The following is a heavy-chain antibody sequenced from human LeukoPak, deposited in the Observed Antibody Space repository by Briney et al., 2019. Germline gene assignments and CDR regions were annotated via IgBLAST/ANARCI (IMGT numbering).Heavy chain of an antibody. CDR3: ARRKRYYGSGSYYNPLDY. D-gene: IGHD3-10*01. CDR1: GGSISSYY. J-gene: IGHJ4*02. Sequence: SETLSLTCTISGGSISSYYWSWIRQPAGKGLEWIGRIYSSGSTNYNPSLKSRVTMFIDLSKNQFSLRLSSVTAADTAVYYCARRKRYYGSGSYYNPLDYWGQGTLVTVSS. V-gene: IGHV4-4*07. CDR2: IYSSGST.